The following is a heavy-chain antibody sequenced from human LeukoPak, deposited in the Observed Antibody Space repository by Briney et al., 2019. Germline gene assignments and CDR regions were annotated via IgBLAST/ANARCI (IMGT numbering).Heavy chain of an antibody. D-gene: IGHD6-13*01. CDR2: IIPIFGIA. CDR3: ARDRYWAAGQATTHFDY. CDR1: GGTFSSYA. J-gene: IGHJ4*02. Sequence: SVTVSCKASGGTFSSYAISWVRQAPGQGLEWMGRIIPIFGIANYAQKFQGRVTITADKSTSTAYMELSSLRSEDTAVYYCARDRYWAAGQATTHFDYWGQGTLVTVSS. V-gene: IGHV1-69*04.